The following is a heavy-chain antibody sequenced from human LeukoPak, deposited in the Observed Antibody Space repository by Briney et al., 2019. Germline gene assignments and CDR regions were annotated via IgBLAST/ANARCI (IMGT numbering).Heavy chain of an antibody. D-gene: IGHD5-12*01. CDR2: IYYTGGT. V-gene: IGHV4-39*07. Sequence: AETLSLTCTVSGGSITSNYYWASIRPPPGKGLEGFGIIYYTGGTYYTASVKSRFTMSIDNSKNTLYLQMNSLRAEDTAVYYCAKSVWGSRIGLPNSGYDPPLFGYWGQGTLVTVSS. J-gene: IGHJ4*02. CDR3: AKSVWGSRIGLPNSGYDPPLFGY. CDR1: GGSITSNYY.